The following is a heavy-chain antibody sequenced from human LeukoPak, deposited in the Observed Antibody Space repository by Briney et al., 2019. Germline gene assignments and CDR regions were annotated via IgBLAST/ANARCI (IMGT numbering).Heavy chain of an antibody. J-gene: IGHJ4*02. Sequence: GGSLRLSCAASGFTFNSYAMSWVRQAPGKGLEWVSVISGGAGSTHHADSVKGRFTISRDNSKNTLYLQMNSLRAEDTAVYYCARDLRYGLDYWGQGALVTVSS. D-gene: IGHD2-15*01. V-gene: IGHV3-23*01. CDR1: GFTFNSYA. CDR2: ISGGAGST. CDR3: ARDLRYGLDY.